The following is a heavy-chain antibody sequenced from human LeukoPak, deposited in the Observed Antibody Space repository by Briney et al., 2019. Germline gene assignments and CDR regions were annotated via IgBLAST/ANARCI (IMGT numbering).Heavy chain of an antibody. CDR1: GGSFSGYY. CDR3: ARHVLSGYLNYWYFDL. J-gene: IGHJ2*01. D-gene: IGHD3-3*01. V-gene: IGHV4-34*01. CDR2: INHSGST. Sequence: SETLSLTCAVYGGSFSGYYWSWIRQPPGKGLEWIGEINHSGSTNYNPSLKSRVTISVDTSKNQFSLKLSSVTAADTAVYYCARHVLSGYLNYWYFDLWGRGTLVTVSS.